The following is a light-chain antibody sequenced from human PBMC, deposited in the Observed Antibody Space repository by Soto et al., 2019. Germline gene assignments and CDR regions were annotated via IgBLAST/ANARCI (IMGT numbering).Light chain of an antibody. V-gene: IGKV3-15*01. CDR2: GAS. Sequence: ERVMTQSPATLSVSPGERATLSCRASQSVGSNLAWYQQKPGQAPRLLIFGASSRATGVPARFSGSGSGTEFTLTINSLQSEDFAVYYCQQSNNWPDTFGGGTKVDIK. J-gene: IGKJ4*01. CDR3: QQSNNWPDT. CDR1: QSVGSN.